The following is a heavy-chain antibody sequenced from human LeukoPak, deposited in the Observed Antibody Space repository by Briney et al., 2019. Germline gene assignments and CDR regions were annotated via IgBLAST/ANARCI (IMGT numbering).Heavy chain of an antibody. Sequence: ASVKVSCKASGGTFSSYAISWVRQAPGQGLEWMGGIILIFGTANYAQKFQGRVTITTDESTSTAYMELSSLRSEDTAVYYCAGERARSGWRVGFDYWGQGTLVTVSS. V-gene: IGHV1-69*05. D-gene: IGHD6-19*01. CDR1: GGTFSSYA. J-gene: IGHJ4*02. CDR3: AGERARSGWRVGFDY. CDR2: IILIFGTA.